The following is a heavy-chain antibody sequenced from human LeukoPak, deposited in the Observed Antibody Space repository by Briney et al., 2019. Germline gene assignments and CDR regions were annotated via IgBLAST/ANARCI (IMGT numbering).Heavy chain of an antibody. CDR2: INSDGSST. CDR1: GFTFSSYW. CDR3: ARDRRDGYNVLDY. V-gene: IGHV3-74*01. D-gene: IGHD5-24*01. J-gene: IGHJ4*02. Sequence: GGSLRLSCAASGFTFSSYWMHWVRQAPGKGLVWVSRINSDGSSTSYADSVRGRFSISRDNAKNTLYLQMNSLRAEDTAMFYCARDRRDGYNVLDYWGQGTLVTVSS.